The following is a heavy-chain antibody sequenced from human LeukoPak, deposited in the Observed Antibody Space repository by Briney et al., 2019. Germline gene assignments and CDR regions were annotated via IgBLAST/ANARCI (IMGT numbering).Heavy chain of an antibody. CDR2: IYYSGST. Sequence: PSETLSLTCTVSGGSISSGGYYWSWIRQHPGKGLEWIGYIYYSGSTYYNPSLKSRVTISVDTSKNQFSLKLSSVTAADTAVYYCARDAYGDYGFDSWGQGTLVTVSS. J-gene: IGHJ5*01. CDR1: GGSISSGGYY. D-gene: IGHD4-17*01. CDR3: ARDAYGDYGFDS. V-gene: IGHV4-31*03.